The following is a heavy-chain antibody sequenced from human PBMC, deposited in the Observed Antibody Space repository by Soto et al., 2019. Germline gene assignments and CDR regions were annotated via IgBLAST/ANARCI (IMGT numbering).Heavy chain of an antibody. V-gene: IGHV3-33*01. Sequence: QVQLVESGGGVVQPGRSLRLSCAASGFTFSSYGMHWVRQAPGKGLEWVAVIWNDGSNQYYADSVKGRFTISRDNSKNTLYLQMNSLRVEDTAVYYCASRSPALDYWGQGTLVTVSS. J-gene: IGHJ4*02. CDR2: IWNDGSNQ. CDR3: ASRSPALDY. CDR1: GFTFSSYG. D-gene: IGHD2-2*01.